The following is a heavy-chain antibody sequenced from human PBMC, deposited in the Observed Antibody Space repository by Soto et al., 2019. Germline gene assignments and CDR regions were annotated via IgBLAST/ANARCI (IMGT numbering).Heavy chain of an antibody. J-gene: IGHJ4*02. V-gene: IGHV3-23*01. CDR2: ISGSGGGA. CDR1: GFTVSSYA. D-gene: IGHD6-13*01. Sequence: EVQLLESGENLVQPGGSLRLSCAASGFTVSSYAMNWVRQPPGKGLEWVSTISGSGGGAYYADSVTGRFTISRDNSKNTLYLQMNSLRAEDTAIYYCAKEGASSWYFFDYWGQGTLVTVSS. CDR3: AKEGASSWYFFDY.